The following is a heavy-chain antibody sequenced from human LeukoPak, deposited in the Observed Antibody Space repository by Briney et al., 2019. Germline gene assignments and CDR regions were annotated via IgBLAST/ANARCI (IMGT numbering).Heavy chain of an antibody. Sequence: GESLKISCKGSGYSFTNYWIGWVRQMPGKGLEWMGIIYPGDSDTRYSPSFRGQVTISVDKSINTAFLQWSSLKASDTAMYYCARLDAREDYFDYWGQGTLVTVSS. J-gene: IGHJ4*02. CDR1: GYSFTNYW. CDR2: IYPGDSDT. V-gene: IGHV5-51*01. CDR3: ARLDAREDYFDY. D-gene: IGHD1-26*01.